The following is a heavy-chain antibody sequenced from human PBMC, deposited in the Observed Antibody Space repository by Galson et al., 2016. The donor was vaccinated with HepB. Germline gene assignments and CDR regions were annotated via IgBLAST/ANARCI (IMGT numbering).Heavy chain of an antibody. CDR1: TFTFSNYW. CDR3: ARRSCTAVACYSASYRCFDS. D-gene: IGHD2-15*01. V-gene: IGHV3-7*01. Sequence: SLRLSCADSTFTFSNYWMTWVRQAPGKGLEWVANIKPDGSEKYYVDSVKGRFTISRDNAKKSLYLQMNSLRAEDTAVYYCARRSCTAVACYSASYRCFDSWGQGTLVTFSS. CDR2: IKPDGSEK. J-gene: IGHJ4*02.